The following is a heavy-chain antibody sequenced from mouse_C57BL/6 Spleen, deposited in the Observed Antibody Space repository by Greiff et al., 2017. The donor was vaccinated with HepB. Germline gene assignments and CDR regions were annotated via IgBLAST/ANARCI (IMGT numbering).Heavy chain of an antibody. CDR2: IYPSDSET. D-gene: IGHD2-5*01. J-gene: IGHJ2*01. V-gene: IGHV1-61*01. CDR3: ARRAYYSNSYFDY. CDR1: GYTFTSYW. Sequence: VQLQQPGAELVRPGSSVKLSCKASGYTFTSYWMDWVKQRPGQGLEWIGNIYPSDSETHYNQKFKDKATLTVDKSSSTAYMQLSSLTSEDSAVYYCARRAYYSNSYFDYWGQGTTLTVSS.